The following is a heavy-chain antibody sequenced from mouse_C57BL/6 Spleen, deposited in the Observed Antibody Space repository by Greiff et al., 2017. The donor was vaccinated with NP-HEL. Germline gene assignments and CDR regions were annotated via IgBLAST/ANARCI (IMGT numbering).Heavy chain of an antibody. CDR3: TRDGNYYGSSKSWYFDV. CDR1: GFTFSSYA. CDR2: ISSGGDYI. V-gene: IGHV5-9-1*02. Sequence: EVKVVESGEGLVKPGGSLKLSCAASGFTFSSYAMSWVRQTPEKRLEWVAYISSGGDYIYYADTVKGRFTISSDNARNTLYLQMSSLKSEDTAMYYCTRDGNYYGSSKSWYFDVWGTGTTVTVSS. J-gene: IGHJ1*03. D-gene: IGHD1-1*01.